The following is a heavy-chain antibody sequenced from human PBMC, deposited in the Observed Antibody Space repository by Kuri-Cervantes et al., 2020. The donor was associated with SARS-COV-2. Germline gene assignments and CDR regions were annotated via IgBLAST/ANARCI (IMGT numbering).Heavy chain of an antibody. D-gene: IGHD3-9*01. CDR1: GFAFDDYA. J-gene: IGHJ4*02. CDR3: ARAARYYDILTGYYKGEFDY. CDR2: ISWNSGSQ. V-gene: IGHV3-9*01. Sequence: GGSLRLSCAASGFAFDDYAMHWVRQAPGKGLEWVSGISWNSGSQGYADSVKGRFNISRDNAKNSLYLQMNSLRAEDTAVYYCARAARYYDILTGYYKGEFDYWGQGTLVTVSS.